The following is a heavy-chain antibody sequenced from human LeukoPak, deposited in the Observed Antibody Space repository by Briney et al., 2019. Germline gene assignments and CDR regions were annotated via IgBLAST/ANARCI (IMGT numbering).Heavy chain of an antibody. CDR3: ARSLNLQWLSEGRTTGYLFDY. J-gene: IGHJ4*02. Sequence: SETLSLTCTVSGGSISSYYWSWIRQPPGKGLEWIGYIYYSGSTNYNPSLKSRVTISVDTSKNQFSLKLSSVTAADTAVYYCARSLNLQWLSEGRTTGYLFDYWGQGTLVTVSS. CDR1: GGSISSYY. CDR2: IYYSGST. V-gene: IGHV4-59*01. D-gene: IGHD6-19*01.